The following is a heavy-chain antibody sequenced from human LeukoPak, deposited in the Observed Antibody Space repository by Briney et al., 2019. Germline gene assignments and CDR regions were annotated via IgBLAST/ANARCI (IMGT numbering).Heavy chain of an antibody. V-gene: IGHV3-13*01. D-gene: IGHD6-6*01. Sequence: GGSRRLSCAASGFTFSSYDMHWVRQATGKGLEWVSAIGTAGDTYYPGSVKGRFTISRENAKNSLYLQMNSLRAGDTAVYYCARDQRYSSSSGYYYGMDVWGQGTTVTVSS. CDR1: GFTFSSYD. J-gene: IGHJ6*02. CDR2: IGTAGDT. CDR3: ARDQRYSSSSGYYYGMDV.